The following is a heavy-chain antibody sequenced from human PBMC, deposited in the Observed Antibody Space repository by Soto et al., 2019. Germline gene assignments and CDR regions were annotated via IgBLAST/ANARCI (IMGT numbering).Heavy chain of an antibody. CDR1: GFTFSSYG. CDR3: VAAAGLAFDY. J-gene: IGHJ4*02. Sequence: QVQLVESGGGVVQPGRSLRLSCAASGFTFSSYGMHWVRQAPGKGLEWVAVIWYDGSNKYYADSVKGRFTISRDNSKNTLYLQMNSLRAEETAVYYCVAAAGLAFDYWGQGTLVTVSS. D-gene: IGHD6-13*01. V-gene: IGHV3-33*01. CDR2: IWYDGSNK.